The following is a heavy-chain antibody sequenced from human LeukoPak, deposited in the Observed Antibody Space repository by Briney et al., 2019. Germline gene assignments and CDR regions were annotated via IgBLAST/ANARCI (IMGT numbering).Heavy chain of an antibody. CDR3: ARVGVVGATFDP. Sequence: PSETLSLTCTVSGGSISSYYWSWIRQPPGKGLEWIGYIYYSGSTNYNPSLKSRVTISVDTSKNQFSLKLSSVTAADTAVYHCARVGVVGATFDPWGQGTLVTVSS. D-gene: IGHD1-26*01. CDR1: GGSISSYY. V-gene: IGHV4-59*01. J-gene: IGHJ5*02. CDR2: IYYSGST.